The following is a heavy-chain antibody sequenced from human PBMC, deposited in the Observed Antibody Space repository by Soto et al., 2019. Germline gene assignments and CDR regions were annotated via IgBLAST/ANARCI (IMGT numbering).Heavy chain of an antibody. V-gene: IGHV3-23*01. CDR2: ISGGGGST. CDR1: GFTFSTYA. J-gene: IGHJ4*02. Sequence: GGSLRLSCAASGFTFSTYAMSWVRQAPGKGLEWVSAISGGGGSTYYADSVKGRFTISRDNSKNTLYLQMNSLRAEDTAVYYCAKGILYYYGSGSQSDYWGQGTLVTVSS. D-gene: IGHD3-10*01. CDR3: AKGILYYYGSGSQSDY.